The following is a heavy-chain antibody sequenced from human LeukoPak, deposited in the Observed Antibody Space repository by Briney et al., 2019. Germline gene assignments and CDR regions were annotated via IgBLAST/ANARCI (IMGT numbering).Heavy chain of an antibody. Sequence: SETLSLTCTVSGYSISSGYYWGWIRQPPGKGLEWIGSIYHSGSTYYNPSLKSRVTISVDTSKNQFSLKLSSVTAADTAVYYCARAEYSSGWYFQHWGQGTLATVSS. J-gene: IGHJ1*01. V-gene: IGHV4-38-2*02. D-gene: IGHD6-19*01. CDR2: IYHSGST. CDR1: GYSISSGYY. CDR3: ARAEYSSGWYFQH.